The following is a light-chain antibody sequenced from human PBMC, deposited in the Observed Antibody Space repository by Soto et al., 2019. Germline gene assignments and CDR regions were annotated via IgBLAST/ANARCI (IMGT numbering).Light chain of an antibody. V-gene: IGLV2-11*01. CDR3: CSFAGSFYV. Sequence: QSVLTQPRSVSGSPGQSVTISCTGTSSDVGHYDYVSWYQQHPGKAPKLMIYDVNKRPSGVPDRFSGSKSGNTASLTISGLQAEDDTDYYCCSFAGSFYVFGTGTKLTVL. CDR1: SSDVGHYDY. J-gene: IGLJ1*01. CDR2: DVN.